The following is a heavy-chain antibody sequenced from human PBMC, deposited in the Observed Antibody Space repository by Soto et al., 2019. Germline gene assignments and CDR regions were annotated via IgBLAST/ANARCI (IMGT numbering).Heavy chain of an antibody. CDR2: IIPIFGTA. V-gene: IGHV1-69*19. D-gene: IGHD6-25*01. J-gene: IGHJ4*02. CDR1: GGTFSSNT. CDR3: AREVERLHVY. Sequence: QVQLVQPGAEVKKPGSSVKVSCKASGGTFSSNTISWVRQAPGQGLEWMGEIIPIFGTANYAQKIQGRVTITADESMSTTYLDLSSLRSEDTAVCYCAREVERLHVYWGQGTLVTVSS.